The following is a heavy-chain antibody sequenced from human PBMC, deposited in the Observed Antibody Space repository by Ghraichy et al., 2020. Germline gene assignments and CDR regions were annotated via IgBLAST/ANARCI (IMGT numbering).Heavy chain of an antibody. CDR3: TRGGIVPAAIRDAIDI. CDR1: GYIFTGSF. D-gene: IGHD2-2*02. Sequence: ASVKVSCKTSGYIFTGSFMHWVRQAPGQVLEWVGWINSNSGASKYAQKFQGRVTLIRDTSINTAYMEVRGLRYDDTAVYYCTRGGIVPAAIRDAIDIWGQGTMVTVS. J-gene: IGHJ3*02. CDR2: INSNSGAS. V-gene: IGHV1-2*02.